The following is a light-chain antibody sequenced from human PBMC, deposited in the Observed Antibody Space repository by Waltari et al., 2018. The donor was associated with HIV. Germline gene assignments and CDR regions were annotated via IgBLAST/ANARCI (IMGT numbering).Light chain of an antibody. CDR1: QSISSY. V-gene: IGKV1-39*01. Sequence: DIQMTQSPSSMSASVGDRVTITCRASQSISSYLNWYQQKPGKAPKLLIYAASSLQSEVPSRFSGSGSGTDFTLTISSLQPEDFATYYCQQSYSTPRTFGQGT. CDR2: AAS. CDR3: QQSYSTPRT. J-gene: IGKJ1*01.